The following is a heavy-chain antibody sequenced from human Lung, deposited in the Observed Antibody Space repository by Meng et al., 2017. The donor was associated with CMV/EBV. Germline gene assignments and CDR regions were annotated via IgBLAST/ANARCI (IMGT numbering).Heavy chain of an antibody. CDR2: IYYSGST. CDR1: GGSISSSSYY. CDR3: ARQSRRSHYYYGMDV. Sequence: LXXTVSGGSISSSSYYWGWIRQPPGKGLEWIGSIYYSGSTYYNPSLKSRVTISVDTSKNQFSLKLSSVTAADTAVYYCARQSRRSHYYYGMDVWGQGTTVXVSS. J-gene: IGHJ6*02. V-gene: IGHV4-39*01.